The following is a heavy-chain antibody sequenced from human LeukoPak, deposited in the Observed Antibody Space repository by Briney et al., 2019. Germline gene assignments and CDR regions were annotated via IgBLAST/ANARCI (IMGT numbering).Heavy chain of an antibody. Sequence: GESLRLSCAPSGITFSNYSMNSVRQAPGKGLEWVSYISSSGRNIYYADSVKGRFTISRDNAKNSLYLQMNSLRAEDTAVYYCTRGSGYSYGYRPPFYYYMDVWGKGTTVTVSS. CDR3: TRGSGYSYGYRPPFYYYMDV. CDR2: ISSSGRNI. D-gene: IGHD5-18*01. V-gene: IGHV3-48*01. J-gene: IGHJ6*03. CDR1: GITFSNYS.